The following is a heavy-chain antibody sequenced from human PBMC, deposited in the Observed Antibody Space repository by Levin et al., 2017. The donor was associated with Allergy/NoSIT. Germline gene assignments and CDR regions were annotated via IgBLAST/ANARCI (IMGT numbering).Heavy chain of an antibody. Sequence: HGESLKISCAASGFTLSDAWMNWIRQAPGAGLEWVALIKSKRNGETTDYAAPVKGRFTLSRDDSKNTLYLQMISLRTDDTAVYYCAREVAGAFVIWGPGTLVTVSS. CDR1: GFTLSDAW. V-gene: IGHV3-15*01. CDR3: AREVAGAFVI. CDR2: IKSKRNGETT. J-gene: IGHJ3*02. D-gene: IGHD6-19*01.